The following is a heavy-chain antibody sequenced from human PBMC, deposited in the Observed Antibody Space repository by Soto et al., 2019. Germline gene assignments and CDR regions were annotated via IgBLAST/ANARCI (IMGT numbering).Heavy chain of an antibody. V-gene: IGHV1-18*01. CDR3: ARGYGSGSYFLLYYYYMDV. Sequence: GASVKVSCKASGYTFTSYGISWVRQAPGQGLEWMGWISAYNGNTNYAQKLQGRVTMTTDTSTNTAYMELRSLRSDDTAVYYCARGYGSGSYFLLYYYYMDVWGKGTTVTVSS. D-gene: IGHD3-10*01. CDR1: GYTFTSYG. CDR2: ISAYNGNT. J-gene: IGHJ6*03.